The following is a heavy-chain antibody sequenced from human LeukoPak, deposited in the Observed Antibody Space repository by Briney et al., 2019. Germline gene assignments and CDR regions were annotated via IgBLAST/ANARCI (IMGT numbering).Heavy chain of an antibody. V-gene: IGHV1-69*06. D-gene: IGHD2-15*01. CDR1: GRTFSSYA. Sequence: GASVKVSCKASGRTFSSYAISWVRQAPGQGLEWMGGIIPIFGTANYAQKFQGRVAITADKSTSTAYMELSSLRSEDTAVYYCARGISEDIVVVVAAYFDYWGQGTLVTVSS. J-gene: IGHJ4*02. CDR3: ARGISEDIVVVVAAYFDY. CDR2: IIPIFGTA.